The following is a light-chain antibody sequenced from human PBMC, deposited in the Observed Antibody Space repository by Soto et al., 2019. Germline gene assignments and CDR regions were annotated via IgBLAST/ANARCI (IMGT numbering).Light chain of an antibody. CDR3: FSFTTDWTHV. V-gene: IGLV2-14*01. CDR1: XSDIGAYNY. Sequence: QSALTQPASVSGSPGQSITISXTGSXSDIGAYNYVSWFQQYPGKAPKLIISEVSNRPSGVSNRFSGSKSGTAASLTISGLQTEDEADYFCFSFTTDWTHVFGTGTKLTVL. J-gene: IGLJ1*01. CDR2: EVS.